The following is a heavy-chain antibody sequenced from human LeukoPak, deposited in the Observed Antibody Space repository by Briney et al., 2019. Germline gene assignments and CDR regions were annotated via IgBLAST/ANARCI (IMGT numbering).Heavy chain of an antibody. V-gene: IGHV3-48*03. D-gene: IGHD6-25*01. CDR3: ARDASGARGFYLFDY. Sequence: GGSLRLSCAASGFTFSTYEMNWVRQAPGKGLEWTSYISSSGSTIYYADSVKGRFTISRNNAKNSLYLQMNSLRAEDTAVYYCARDASGARGFYLFDYWGQGTLVTVSS. J-gene: IGHJ4*02. CDR1: GFTFSTYE. CDR2: ISSSGSTI.